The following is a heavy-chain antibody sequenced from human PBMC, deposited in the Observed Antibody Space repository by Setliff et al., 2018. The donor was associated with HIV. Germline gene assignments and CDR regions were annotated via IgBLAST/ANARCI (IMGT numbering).Heavy chain of an antibody. D-gene: IGHD2-21*02. V-gene: IGHV4-31*01. J-gene: IGHJ4*02. CDR1: GDSITSGNFF. CDR2: IYFSGSA. Sequence: SETLSLTCTVSGDSITSGNFFWSWIRQSPGKGLEWIGYIYFSGSATHNPTLKSPVSISVDTSKNQFYLTITSVTAADTAVYYCARGRVFCDGDSCYHFDYWGRGILVTAPQ. CDR3: ARGRVFCDGDSCYHFDY.